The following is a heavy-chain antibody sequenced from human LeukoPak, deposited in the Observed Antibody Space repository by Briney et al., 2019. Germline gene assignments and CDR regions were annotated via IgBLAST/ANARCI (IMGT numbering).Heavy chain of an antibody. D-gene: IGHD1-26*01. J-gene: IGHJ4*02. V-gene: IGHV5-51*01. CDR2: IYAGDSDT. CDR3: ASSTRSVGATNFDY. Sequence: GESLKISCNGSGYSFTNYWIGWVRQMPGKGLEWMGIIYAGDSDTRYSPSFQGQVTISADKSISTAYLQWSSLKASDTAMYYCASSTRSVGATNFDYWGPGTLVTVSS. CDR1: GYSFTNYW.